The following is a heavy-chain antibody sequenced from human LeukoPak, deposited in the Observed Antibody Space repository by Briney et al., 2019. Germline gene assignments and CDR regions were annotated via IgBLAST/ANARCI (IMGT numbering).Heavy chain of an antibody. CDR2: ISYDGSNK. D-gene: IGHD3-3*01. V-gene: IGHV3-30*03. J-gene: IGHJ6*03. Sequence: GGSLRLSCAASGFTFSSYGMHWVRQAPGKGREGVAVISYDGSNKYYADSVKGRFTISRDNSTNKMYLQMKSLRAEDPAVYYCARSDYYDFRSGYYRYYYYMDVWGKGTTVTVSS. CDR1: GFTFSSYG. CDR3: ARSDYYDFRSGYYRYYYYMDV.